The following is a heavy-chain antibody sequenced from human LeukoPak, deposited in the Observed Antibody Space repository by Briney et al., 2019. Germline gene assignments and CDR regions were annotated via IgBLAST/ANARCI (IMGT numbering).Heavy chain of an antibody. CDR3: AKSGGYGLIDY. CDR2: IYYSGST. V-gene: IGHV4-39*01. D-gene: IGHD1-26*01. Sequence: SETLSLTCTVSGASVSGSPYYWGWVRQPPGKGLEWIGNIYYSGSTYYNASLESRVAISIDTSKNQFSLKMNSVTAADTAMYYCAKSGGYGLIDYWGQGTLVTVSS. J-gene: IGHJ4*02. CDR1: GASVSGSPYY.